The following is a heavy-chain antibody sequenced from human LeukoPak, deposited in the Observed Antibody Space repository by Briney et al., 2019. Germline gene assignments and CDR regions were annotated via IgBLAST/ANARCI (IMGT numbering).Heavy chain of an antibody. CDR1: GYTFTGYY. Sequence: ASVKVSCKASGYTFTGYYMHWVRQAPGQGLEWMGWINPNSGGTNYAQKFQGRVTMTRDTSISTAYMELSRLRSDDTAVYYCASDDQAVDRGGDCYPSYYFDYWGQGTLVTVSS. CDR2: INPNSGGT. J-gene: IGHJ4*02. V-gene: IGHV1-2*02. D-gene: IGHD2-21*02. CDR3: ASDDQAVDRGGDCYPSYYFDY.